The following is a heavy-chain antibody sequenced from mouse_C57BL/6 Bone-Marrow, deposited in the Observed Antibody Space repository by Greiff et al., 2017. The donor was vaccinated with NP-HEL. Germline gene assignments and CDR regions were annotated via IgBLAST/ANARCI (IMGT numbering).Heavy chain of an antibody. D-gene: IGHD2-12*01. J-gene: IGHJ1*03. CDR2: IDPENGDT. CDR3: TTRYDSGFYWYFDV. CDR1: GFNIKDDY. V-gene: IGHV14-4*01. Sequence: VQLQQSGAELVRPGASVKLSCTASGFNIKDDYMHWVKQRPEQGLEWIGWIDPENGDTEYASKFKGKATITADTSSNTAYLQLSSLTSDDTAVYDCTTRYDSGFYWYFDVWGTGTTVTVSS.